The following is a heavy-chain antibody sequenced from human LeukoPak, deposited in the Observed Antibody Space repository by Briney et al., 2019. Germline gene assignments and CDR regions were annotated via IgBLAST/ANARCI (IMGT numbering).Heavy chain of an antibody. CDR3: ARYSGSYREAFGI. J-gene: IGHJ3*02. CDR1: GGSFSGYY. V-gene: IGHV4-34*01. CDR2: INHSGST. D-gene: IGHD1-26*01. Sequence: SETLSLTCAVYGGSFSGYYWSWVRQPPGKGLEWIGEINHSGSTNYNPSLKSRVTISVDTSKNQFSLKLSSVTAADTAVYYCARYSGSYREAFGIWGQGTMVTVSS.